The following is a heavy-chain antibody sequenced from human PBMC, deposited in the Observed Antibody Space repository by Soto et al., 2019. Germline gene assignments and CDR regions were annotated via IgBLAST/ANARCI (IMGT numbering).Heavy chain of an antibody. V-gene: IGHV1-3*01. CDR2: INAGNVNT. Sequence: ASVKVSCKASGYTFTSYAMHWVRQAPGQRLEWMGWINAGNVNTKYSQKFQGRVTITRDTSASTAYMELSSLRSEDTAVYYCARDKSSNPEMGPTVFDYWGQGTLVTVSS. J-gene: IGHJ4*02. CDR3: ARDKSSNPEMGPTVFDY. D-gene: IGHD1-1*01. CDR1: GYTFTSYA.